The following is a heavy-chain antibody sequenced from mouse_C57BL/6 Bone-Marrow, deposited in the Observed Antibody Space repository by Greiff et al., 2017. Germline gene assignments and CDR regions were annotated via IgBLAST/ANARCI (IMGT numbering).Heavy chain of an antibody. D-gene: IGHD2-1*01. CDR2: IYPGSGST. V-gene: IGHV1-55*01. CDR3: ARADYGNYRGGAMDY. Sequence: QVQLQQPGAELVKPGASVKMSCKASGYTFTSYWITWVKQRPGQGLEWIGDIYPGSGSTNYNEKFKSKATLTVDTSSSTAYMQLSSLTSEDSAVXYCARADYGNYRGGAMDYWGQGTSVTVSS. J-gene: IGHJ4*01. CDR1: GYTFTSYW.